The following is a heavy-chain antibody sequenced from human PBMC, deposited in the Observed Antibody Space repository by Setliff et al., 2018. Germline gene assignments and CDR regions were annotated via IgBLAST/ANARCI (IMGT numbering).Heavy chain of an antibody. CDR3: ARRGREMSTVRFFHS. Sequence: LVLTCTVSGTLLSSKTSYWGWIRQPSGKGLEWIGSISYSGTTYYNPSLATHFTMSVDTSKNQFFLKMHSVTTADTAVYYCARRGREMSTVRFFHSWGQGVLVTVSS. J-gene: IGHJ4*02. V-gene: IGHV4-39*01. CDR1: GTLLSSKTSY. D-gene: IGHD4-4*01. CDR2: ISYSGTT.